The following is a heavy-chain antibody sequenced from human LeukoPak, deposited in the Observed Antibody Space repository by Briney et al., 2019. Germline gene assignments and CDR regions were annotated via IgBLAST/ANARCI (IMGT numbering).Heavy chain of an antibody. Sequence: ASVKVSCKASGYTFTSYYMHWVRQAPRQGLEWMGIINPSGGSTSYAQKFQGRVTMTRDTSTSTVYMELSSLRSEDTAVYYCARDGVHWSSGSYHNWFDPWGQGTLVTVSS. J-gene: IGHJ5*02. CDR2: INPSGGST. V-gene: IGHV1-46*01. D-gene: IGHD1-26*01. CDR3: ARDGVHWSSGSYHNWFDP. CDR1: GYTFTSYY.